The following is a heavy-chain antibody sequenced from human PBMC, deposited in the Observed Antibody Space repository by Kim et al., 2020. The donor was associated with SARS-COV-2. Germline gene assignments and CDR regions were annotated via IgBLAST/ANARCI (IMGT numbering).Heavy chain of an antibody. J-gene: IGHJ6*02. CDR1: GFTFSDYY. CDR2: ISSSGSTI. D-gene: IGHD6-13*01. CDR3: ARVNGSSSWRYYYYYGMDV. Sequence: GGSLRLSCAASGFTFSDYYMSWIRQAPGKGLEWVSYISSSGSTIYYADSVKGRFTISRDNAKNSLYLQMNSLRAEDTAVYYCARVNGSSSWRYYYYYGMDVWGQGTTVTVSS. V-gene: IGHV3-11*01.